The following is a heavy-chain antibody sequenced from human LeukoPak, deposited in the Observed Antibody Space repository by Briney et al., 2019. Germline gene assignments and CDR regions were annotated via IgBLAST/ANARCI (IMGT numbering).Heavy chain of an antibody. D-gene: IGHD1-1*01. CDR1: GASISGHY. V-gene: IGHV4-38-2*02. Sequence: SETLSLTCTVSGASISGHYLTWLRQPPGKGLEWIGSIYHSGSTYYNPSLKSRVTISVDTSKNQFSLKLSSVTAADTAVYYCARKRVLDYWGQGTLVTVSS. J-gene: IGHJ4*02. CDR3: ARKRVLDY. CDR2: IYHSGST.